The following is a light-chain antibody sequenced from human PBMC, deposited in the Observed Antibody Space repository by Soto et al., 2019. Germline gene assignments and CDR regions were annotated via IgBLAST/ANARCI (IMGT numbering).Light chain of an antibody. Sequence: DIRMTQSPSSLSASIGDRVTITCRASQSIGKYLNWYQQRPGKAPRLLISGASNLQSGVPSRFSGSGSGPDFTLAISNLQPEDSATYYCQQSLSTPRTFGGGTKVDIK. CDR3: QQSLSTPRT. V-gene: IGKV1-39*01. J-gene: IGKJ4*01. CDR2: GAS. CDR1: QSIGKY.